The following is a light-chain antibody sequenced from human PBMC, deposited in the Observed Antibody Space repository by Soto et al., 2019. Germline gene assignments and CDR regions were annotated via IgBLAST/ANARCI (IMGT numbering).Light chain of an antibody. J-gene: IGLJ3*02. CDR3: EAWDDSLNGHV. V-gene: IGLV2-14*01. CDR2: EVS. CDR1: SSDVGGSNY. Sequence: QSALIQPASVSGSPGQSITISCTGTSSDVGGSNYVSWYQHHPHRAPKLLIYEVSYRPSGVSNRFSGSKSGNMASLTISGLQAEDEADYYCEAWDDSLNGHVFGGGTKLTVL.